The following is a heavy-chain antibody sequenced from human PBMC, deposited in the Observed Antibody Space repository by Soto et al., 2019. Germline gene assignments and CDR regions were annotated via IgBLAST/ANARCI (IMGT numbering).Heavy chain of an antibody. D-gene: IGHD6-13*01. CDR3: ARGTAAGKTSHYYYYYGMDV. V-gene: IGHV1-3*01. Sequence: GXAVKVACKASGYPFTSYAVHWVRQAPGQRLEWMGWINAGNGNTKYSQKFQGRVTITRDTSASTAYMELSSLRSEDTAVYYCARGTAAGKTSHYYYYYGMDVWGQGTTVTVSS. CDR2: INAGNGNT. CDR1: GYPFTSYA. J-gene: IGHJ6*02.